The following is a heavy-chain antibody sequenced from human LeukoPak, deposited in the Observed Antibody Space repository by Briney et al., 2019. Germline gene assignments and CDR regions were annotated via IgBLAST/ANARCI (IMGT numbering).Heavy chain of an antibody. CDR2: IYSGGST. CDR3: ARATPAGVYYFDY. D-gene: IGHD2-8*01. CDR1: GFTVXSXX. V-gene: IGHV3-53*01. J-gene: IGHJ4*02. Sequence: GGSLRLSXAASGFTVXSXXXXXXRQAPGXXXXXXSVIYSGGSTYYADSVKGRFTISRDNSKNTLYLQMNSLRAEDAAVYYCARATPAGVYYFDYWGQGTLVTVSS.